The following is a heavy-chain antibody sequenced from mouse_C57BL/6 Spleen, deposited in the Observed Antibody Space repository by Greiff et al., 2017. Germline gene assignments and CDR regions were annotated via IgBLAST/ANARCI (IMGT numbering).Heavy chain of an antibody. D-gene: IGHD3-3*01. CDR2: IWSGGST. CDR3: AKNRGDEDYAMDY. CDR1: GFSLTSYG. V-gene: IGHV2-4*01. J-gene: IGHJ4*01. Sequence: VMLVESGPGLVQPSQSLSITCTVSGFSLTSYGVHWVRQPPGKGLEWLGVIWSGGSTDYNAAFISRLSISKDNSKSQVFFKMNSLQADDTAIYYCAKNRGDEDYAMDYWGQGTSVTVSS.